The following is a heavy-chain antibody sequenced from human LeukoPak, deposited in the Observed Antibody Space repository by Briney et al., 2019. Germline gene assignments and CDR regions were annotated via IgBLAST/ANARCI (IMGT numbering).Heavy chain of an antibody. V-gene: IGHV4-59*01. D-gene: IGHD2-2*01. Sequence: SETLSLTCTVSGGSISSYYWSWIRQPPGKGLEWIGYIYYSGSTNYNPSLKSRVTISVDTSKNQFSLKLSSVTAADTAVYYCARDDQLLLYDLDYWGQGTLVTVSS. CDR2: IYYSGST. CDR1: GGSISSYY. CDR3: ARDDQLLLYDLDY. J-gene: IGHJ4*02.